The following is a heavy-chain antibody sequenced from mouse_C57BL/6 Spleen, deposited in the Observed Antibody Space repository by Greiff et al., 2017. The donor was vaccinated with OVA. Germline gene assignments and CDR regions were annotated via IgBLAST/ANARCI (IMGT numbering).Heavy chain of an antibody. CDR1: GFTFSSYA. CDR3: TRVYYGHYAMDY. D-gene: IGHD1-1*01. V-gene: IGHV5-9-1*02. CDR2: ISSGGDYI. J-gene: IGHJ4*01. Sequence: EVQLVESGEGLVKPGGSLKLSCAASGFTFSSYAMSWVRQTPEKRLEWVAYISSGGDYIYYADTVKGRFTISRDNARNTLYLQMSSLKSEDTAMYYCTRVYYGHYAMDYWGQGTSVTVSS.